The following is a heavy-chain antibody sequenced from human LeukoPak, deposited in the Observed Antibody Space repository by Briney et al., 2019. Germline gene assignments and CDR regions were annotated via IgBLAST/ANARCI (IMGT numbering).Heavy chain of an antibody. D-gene: IGHD3-10*01. Sequence: GGSLRLSCAASGFTFSSYWMSWVRQAPGKGLEWVANIKQDGSEKYYVDSVKGRFTISRDNAKNPLYLQMNSLSAEDTAVYYCARDRAITMVRGVISYWGQGTLVTVSS. J-gene: IGHJ4*02. CDR2: IKQDGSEK. V-gene: IGHV3-7*03. CDR1: GFTFSSYW. CDR3: ARDRAITMVRGVISY.